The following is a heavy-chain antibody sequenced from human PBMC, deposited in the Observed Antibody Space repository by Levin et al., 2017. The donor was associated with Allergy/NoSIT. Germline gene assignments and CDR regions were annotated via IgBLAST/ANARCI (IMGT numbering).Heavy chain of an antibody. CDR3: AKKYCTSTSCYGVGHFDC. CDR1: GFTFSSYA. D-gene: IGHD2-2*01. CDR2: ISSNNRTI. J-gene: IGHJ4*02. V-gene: IGHV3-23*01. Sequence: GESLKISCAASGFTFSSYAMHWVRQAPGKGLEWVSVISSNNRTIYYADSVKGRFTISRDNSKNTLYLQMNSLRAEDTAVYYCAKKYCTSTSCYGVGHFDCWGQGPLVTVSS.